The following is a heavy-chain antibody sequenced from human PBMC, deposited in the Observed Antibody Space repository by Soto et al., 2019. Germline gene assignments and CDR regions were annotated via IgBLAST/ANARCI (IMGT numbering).Heavy chain of an antibody. J-gene: IGHJ6*02. CDR2: IIPIFGTA. CDR3: ARDRCSGGSCYSEYYYYYYGMDV. CDR1: GGTFSSYA. V-gene: IGHV1-69*01. Sequence: QVQLVQSGAEVKKPGSSVKVSCKASGGTFSSYAISWVRQAPGQGLEWMGGIIPIFGTANYAQKFQGRVTITAAESTSAAYMELSSLRSEDTAVYYCARDRCSGGSCYSEYYYYYYGMDVWGQGTTVTVSS. D-gene: IGHD2-15*01.